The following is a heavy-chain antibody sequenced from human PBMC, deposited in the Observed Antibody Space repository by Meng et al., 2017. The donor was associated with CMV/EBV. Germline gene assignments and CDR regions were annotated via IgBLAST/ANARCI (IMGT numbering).Heavy chain of an antibody. CDR3: ARYGISGVHY. CDR2: ISSSSSYI. Sequence: GESLKISCAASGFTFSSYSMNWVRQAPGKGLEWVSSISSSSSYIYYADSVKGRFTISRDNAKNSLYLQMSSLRSEDTAVYYCARYGISGVHYWGQGTLVTVSS. D-gene: IGHD3-9*01. V-gene: IGHV3-21*04. CDR1: GFTFSSYS. J-gene: IGHJ4*02.